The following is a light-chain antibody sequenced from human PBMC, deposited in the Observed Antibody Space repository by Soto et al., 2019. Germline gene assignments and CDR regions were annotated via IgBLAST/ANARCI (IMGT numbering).Light chain of an antibody. CDR1: ISDVGAYNY. Sequence: QSVLTQPASVSGSPGQSITISCTGSISDVGAYNYVSRYQQHPGKAPKLMIYEVSNRPSGVAFRFSGSKSGNTASLTISGLQAEDEGDYFCSSYTRSTTWLFGGGTKLTVL. J-gene: IGLJ3*02. CDR3: SSYTRSTTWL. V-gene: IGLV2-14*01. CDR2: EVS.